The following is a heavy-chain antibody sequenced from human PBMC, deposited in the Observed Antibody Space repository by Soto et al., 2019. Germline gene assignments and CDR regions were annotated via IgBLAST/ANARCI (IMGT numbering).Heavy chain of an antibody. Sequence: EVQLLESGGGLVQPGGSLRLSCTASGFTFSGYAMSWVRQSAGKELEWVAAITGDGHRTYYADSVEGRFTISRDNSKKTLFLQMNRLRTEDTAIYHCAKRDYYDSSTFSPLFESWGQGVLVTVSS. D-gene: IGHD3-22*01. CDR3: AKRDYYDSSTFSPLFES. V-gene: IGHV3-23*01. CDR1: GFTFSGYA. CDR2: ITGDGHRT. J-gene: IGHJ4*02.